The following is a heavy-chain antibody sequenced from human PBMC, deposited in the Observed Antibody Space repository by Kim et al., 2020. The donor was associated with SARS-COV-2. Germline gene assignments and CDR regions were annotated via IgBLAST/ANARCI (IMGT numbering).Heavy chain of an antibody. CDR2: INPNSGGT. CDR3: ARGPGGSGSYYDY. Sequence: ASVKVSCKASGNTFTADFIYWVRQAPGQGLEWMGRINPNSGGTKYAQNFQGRVTMTRDTSISTAFMELSSLTSDDTAVYYCARGPGGSGSYYDYWGQGTLVTVSS. D-gene: IGHD3-10*01. V-gene: IGHV1-2*06. J-gene: IGHJ4*02. CDR1: GNTFTADF.